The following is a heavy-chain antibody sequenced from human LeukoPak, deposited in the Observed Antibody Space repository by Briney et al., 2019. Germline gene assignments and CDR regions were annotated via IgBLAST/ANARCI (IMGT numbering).Heavy chain of an antibody. CDR1: GGSISSYH. D-gene: IGHD6-13*01. Sequence: SETLSLTCTVSGGSISSYHWSWIRQPSGKGLEWIGYIYYSGSTNYNPSLKSRVIISVDTSKNQFSLKLSSVTAADTAVYYCARGESIAAAQIYFDYWGQGTLVTVSS. CDR3: ARGESIAAAQIYFDY. CDR2: IYYSGST. J-gene: IGHJ4*02. V-gene: IGHV4-59*01.